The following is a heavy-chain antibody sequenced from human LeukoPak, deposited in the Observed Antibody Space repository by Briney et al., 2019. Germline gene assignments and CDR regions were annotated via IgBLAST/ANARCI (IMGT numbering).Heavy chain of an antibody. CDR2: ISGSGGST. V-gene: IGHV3-23*01. CDR1: GFTFSSYA. CDR3: AKAYGSGSYYKYVDY. Sequence: GGSLRLSCAASGFTFSSYAMSWVRQAPGRGLEWVSAISGSGGSTYYADSVKGRFTISRDNSKNTLYLQMNSPRAEDTAVYYCAKAYGSGSYYKYVDYWGQGTLVTVSS. D-gene: IGHD3-10*01. J-gene: IGHJ4*02.